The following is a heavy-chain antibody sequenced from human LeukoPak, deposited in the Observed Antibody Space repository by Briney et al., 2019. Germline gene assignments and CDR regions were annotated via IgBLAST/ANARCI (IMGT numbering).Heavy chain of an antibody. Sequence: PGGSLRLSCAASGFTFSSFPMSWVRQAPGKGLQWVSGITGGGGNTYYADSVEGRFTISRDNSKNTLSLQMDSLRAEDTAVYYCARDRASFDYWGQGTLVTVSS. J-gene: IGHJ4*02. D-gene: IGHD2-21*01. CDR2: ITGGGGNT. CDR1: GFTFSSFP. V-gene: IGHV3-23*01. CDR3: ARDRASFDY.